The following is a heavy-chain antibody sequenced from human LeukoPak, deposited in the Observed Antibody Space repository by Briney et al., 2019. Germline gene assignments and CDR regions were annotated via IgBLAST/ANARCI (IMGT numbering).Heavy chain of an antibody. D-gene: IGHD3-22*01. J-gene: IGHJ4*02. Sequence: GGSLRLSCSVSGFTFRRYSMSWIRQAPGKGLEWVSYISSSGSTIYYADSVKGRFTISRDNAKNSLYLQMNSLRAEDTAVYYCVSGDYYDSSGYYDYWGQGTLVTVSS. V-gene: IGHV3-48*04. CDR1: GFTFRRYS. CDR2: ISSSGSTI. CDR3: VSGDYYDSSGYYDY.